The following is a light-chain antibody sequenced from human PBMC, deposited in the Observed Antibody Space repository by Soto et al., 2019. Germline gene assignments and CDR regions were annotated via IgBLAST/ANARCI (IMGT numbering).Light chain of an antibody. V-gene: IGKV1-5*01. CDR3: QQYKDYTYT. CDR1: QSISSW. J-gene: IGKJ1*01. Sequence: DIPLTQSPSSLCASLVYRFTINGRASQSISSWLAWYQQKPGQAPKLLISDASTLESGVPSRFSGSGSVTEFTLTITSLQPDDFATYYCQQYKDYTYTFGQGTKVDIK. CDR2: DAS.